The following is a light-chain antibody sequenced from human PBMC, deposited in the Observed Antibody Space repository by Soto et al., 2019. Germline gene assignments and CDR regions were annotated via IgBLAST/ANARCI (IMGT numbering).Light chain of an antibody. Sequence: DVQMTQSPSSLSASVGDRVTITCRASQSISSYLNWYQQKPGKAPKLLIYAASRLQSGVPSRFSGSGSGTDFTLSINSLQPEDFATYYCQHNYSTPGTFGPGTKVDIK. CDR3: QHNYSTPGT. J-gene: IGKJ3*01. V-gene: IGKV1-39*01. CDR1: QSISSY. CDR2: AAS.